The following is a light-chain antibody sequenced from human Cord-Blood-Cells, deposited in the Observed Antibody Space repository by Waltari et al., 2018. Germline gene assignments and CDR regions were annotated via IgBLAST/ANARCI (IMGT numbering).Light chain of an antibody. CDR2: EGS. CDR3: CSYAGSSTWV. CDR1: SSDVGSYTL. J-gene: IGLJ3*02. V-gene: IGLV2-23*01. Sequence: QSALTQPASVSGSPGQPITTSRTGTSSDVGSYTLISWYQQPPGKAPKLLIYEGSKRPSVVSNRFSGSKSGNTASLTISGLQAEDEADYYCCSYAGSSTWVFGGGTKLTVL.